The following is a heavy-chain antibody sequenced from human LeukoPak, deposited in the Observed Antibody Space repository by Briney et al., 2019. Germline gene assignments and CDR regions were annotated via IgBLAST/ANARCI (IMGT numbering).Heavy chain of an antibody. CDR1: RFTFSSYA. Sequence: GGSLRLSCAASRFTFSSYAMHWVRQAPGKGLEWVAVISYDGSNKYYADSVKGRFTISRDNSKNTLYLQTNSLRAEDTAVYYCARVETYYDFWSGYLTSSKYYYYGMDVWGQGTTVTVSS. CDR3: ARVETYYDFWSGYLTSSKYYYYGMDV. D-gene: IGHD3-3*01. CDR2: ISYDGSNK. V-gene: IGHV3-30-3*01. J-gene: IGHJ6*02.